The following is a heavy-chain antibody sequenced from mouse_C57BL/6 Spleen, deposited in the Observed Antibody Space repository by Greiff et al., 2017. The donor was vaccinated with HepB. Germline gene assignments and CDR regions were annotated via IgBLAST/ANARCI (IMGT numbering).Heavy chain of an antibody. CDR2: INPGSGGT. J-gene: IGHJ4*01. V-gene: IGHV1-54*01. Sequence: VKLQQSGPELVRPGTSVKVSCKASGYAFTNYLIEWVKQRPGQGLEWIGVINPGSGGTNYNEKFKGKATLTADKSSSTAYMQLSSLTSEDSAVYFCARSRVRTTVNAMDYWGQGTSVTVSS. CDR1: GYAFTNYL. D-gene: IGHD1-1*01. CDR3: ARSRVRTTVNAMDY.